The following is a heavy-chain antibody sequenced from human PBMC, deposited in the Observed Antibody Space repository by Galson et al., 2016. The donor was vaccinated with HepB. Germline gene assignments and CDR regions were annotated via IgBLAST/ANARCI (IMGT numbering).Heavy chain of an antibody. CDR3: AKDRYSGSQPYWYFDL. D-gene: IGHD1-26*01. CDR1: EFTFSSYA. Sequence: SLRLSCAASEFTFSSYAMSWVRQAPGKGLEWVSGISGSGVSTYYADSVKGRFTISRDNSKTTLYLQMNSLRAKDTAVYYCAKDRYSGSQPYWYFDLWGRGTLVTVSS. V-gene: IGHV3-23*01. J-gene: IGHJ2*01. CDR2: ISGSGVST.